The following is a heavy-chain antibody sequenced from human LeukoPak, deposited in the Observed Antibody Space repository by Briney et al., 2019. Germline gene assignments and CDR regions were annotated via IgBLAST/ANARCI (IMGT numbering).Heavy chain of an antibody. D-gene: IGHD6-6*01. CDR2: IYGNGGTT. CDR3: AKGVEYSSSSSFDY. V-gene: IGHV3-23*01. J-gene: IGHJ4*02. CDR1: GFIFSNYA. Sequence: PGGSLRLSCAASGFIFSNYAMSWVRQAPGKGLEWVSAIYGNGGTTYYADSVKGRFTISRDNSKNTLYLQMNSLRAEDTALFYCAKGVEYSSSSSFDYWGQGTLVTVSS.